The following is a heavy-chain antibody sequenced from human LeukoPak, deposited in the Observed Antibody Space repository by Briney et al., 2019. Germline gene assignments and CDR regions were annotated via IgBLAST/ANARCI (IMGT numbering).Heavy chain of an antibody. CDR1: GFTFTDYY. CDR3: AREESVPVYYDILTVEGAFDI. Sequence: GGSLRLSCAASGFTFTDYYMSWIRQAPGKGLEWLSYISSSGSTIYYADSVKGRFTISRDNSKNTLYLQMNSLRAEDTAVYYCAREESVPVYYDILTVEGAFDIWGQGTMVTVSS. V-gene: IGHV3-11*04. D-gene: IGHD3-9*01. CDR2: ISSSGSTI. J-gene: IGHJ3*02.